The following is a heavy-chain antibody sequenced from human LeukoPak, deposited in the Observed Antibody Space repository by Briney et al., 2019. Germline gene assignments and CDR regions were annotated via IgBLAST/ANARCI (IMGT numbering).Heavy chain of an antibody. V-gene: IGHV1-2*02. CDR2: INPNSGGT. Sequence: AASVKVSCKASGYTFTGYYMHWVRQAPGQGLEWMGWINPNSGGTNYAQKFQGRVTMTRDTSISTAYMELSRLRSDDTAVYYCARGGGRYQLPSVDYWGQGTLVTVSS. D-gene: IGHD2-2*01. J-gene: IGHJ4*02. CDR1: GYTFTGYY. CDR3: ARGGGRYQLPSVDY.